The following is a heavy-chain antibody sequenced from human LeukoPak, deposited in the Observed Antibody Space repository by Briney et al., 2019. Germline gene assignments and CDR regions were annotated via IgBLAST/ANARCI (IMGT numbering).Heavy chain of an antibody. D-gene: IGHD6-13*01. CDR3: AKDRGRSSWYTDD. V-gene: IGHV3-30*02. Sequence: GGSLRLSCAASGFTFSSYGMHWVRQAPGKGLEWVAFIRYDGSNKYYADSVKGRFTISRDNSKNTLYLQMNSLRAEDTAVYYCAKDRGRSSWYTDDWGQGTLVTVSS. CDR2: IRYDGSNK. CDR1: GFTFSSYG. J-gene: IGHJ4*02.